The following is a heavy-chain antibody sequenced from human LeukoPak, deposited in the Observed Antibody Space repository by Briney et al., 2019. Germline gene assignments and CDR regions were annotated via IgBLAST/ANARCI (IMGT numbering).Heavy chain of an antibody. V-gene: IGHV3-30*18. CDR2: ISYDGSNK. J-gene: IGHJ5*02. CDR3: AKSGGNWFDP. CDR1: GFTFSTYG. Sequence: GGSLRLSCAASGFTFSTYGMHWVRQAPGKGLEWVAVISYDGSNKYYADSVKGRFTISRDNSKNTLYLQMNSLRAEDTAVYYCAKSGGNWFDPWGQGTLVTVSS. D-gene: IGHD3-10*01.